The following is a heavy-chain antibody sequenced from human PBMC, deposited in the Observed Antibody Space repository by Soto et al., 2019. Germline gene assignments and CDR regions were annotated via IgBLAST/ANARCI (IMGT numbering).Heavy chain of an antibody. CDR3: ARPIKYCSGGSCYYYYYGMDV. Sequence: GESLKISCKGSGYSFTSYWISWVRQMPGKGMEWMGRIDPSDSYTNYSPSFQGHVTISADKSISTAYLQWSSLKASDTAMYYCARPIKYCSGGSCYYYYYGMDVWGQGTTVTVSS. D-gene: IGHD2-15*01. V-gene: IGHV5-10-1*01. J-gene: IGHJ6*02. CDR2: IDPSDSYT. CDR1: GYSFTSYW.